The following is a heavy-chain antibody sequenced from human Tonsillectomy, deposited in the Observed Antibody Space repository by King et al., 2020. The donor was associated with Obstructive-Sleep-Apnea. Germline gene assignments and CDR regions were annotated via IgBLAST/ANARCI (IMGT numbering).Heavy chain of an antibody. V-gene: IGHV3-11*06. Sequence: QLVQSGGRLVKPGGSLRLSCAASGFTFSDYYMSWIRQAPGKGLEWVSYISSSSSYTNYADSVKGRFPISRDNAKNSLYLQMNSLRAEDTAVYYCARDQVATQDDPLDYWGQGTLVTVSS. D-gene: IGHD5-12*01. CDR3: ARDQVATQDDPLDY. J-gene: IGHJ4*02. CDR1: GFTFSDYY. CDR2: ISSSSSYT.